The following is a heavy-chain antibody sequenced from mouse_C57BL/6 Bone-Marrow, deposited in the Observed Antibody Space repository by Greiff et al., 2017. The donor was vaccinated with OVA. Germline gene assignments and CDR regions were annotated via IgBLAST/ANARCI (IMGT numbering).Heavy chain of an antibody. CDR3: AKNPNYYGSSYHYAMDY. D-gene: IGHD1-1*01. J-gene: IGHJ4*01. CDR2: IWRGGST. CDR1: GFSLTSYG. Sequence: QVQLQQSGPGLVQPSQSLSITCTVSGFSLTSYGVHWVRQSPGKGLEWLGVIWRGGSTDYNAAFMSRLGITKDNSKSQVFFKMNSLQADDTAIYXCAKNPNYYGSSYHYAMDYWGQGTSVTVSS. V-gene: IGHV2-5*01.